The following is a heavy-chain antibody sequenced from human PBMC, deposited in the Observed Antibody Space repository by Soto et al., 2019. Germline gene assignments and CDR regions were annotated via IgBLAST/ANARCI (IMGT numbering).Heavy chain of an antibody. V-gene: IGHV1-46*01. D-gene: IGHD2-2*01. CDR2: IHPGGGST. CDR3: ARVATPPPAQFDP. J-gene: IGHJ5*02. CDR1: GYTFTNYY. Sequence: ASVKVSCKASGYTFTNYYMHWVRQAPGQGLQWMGIIHPGGGSTTYAQKFQGRVTMTRDTSTSTVYMELSSLRSEDTAVYYCARVATPPPAQFDPWGQGTLVTVSS.